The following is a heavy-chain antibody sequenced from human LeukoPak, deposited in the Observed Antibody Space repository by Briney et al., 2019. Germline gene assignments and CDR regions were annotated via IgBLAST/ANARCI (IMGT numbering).Heavy chain of an antibody. D-gene: IGHD3-22*01. J-gene: IGHJ4*02. CDR2: VSYSGTT. V-gene: IGHV4-39*07. CDR1: GGSISGSSYY. CDR3: ASGVSRYYDSRGYFDY. Sequence: PSETLSLTCTVSGGSISGSSYYWGWIRQPPGKGLDWIGSVSYSGTTYYNPSLKSRVTISVDTSKNLFSLRLSSVTAADTAVYYCASGVSRYYDSRGYFDYWGQGTLVTFSS.